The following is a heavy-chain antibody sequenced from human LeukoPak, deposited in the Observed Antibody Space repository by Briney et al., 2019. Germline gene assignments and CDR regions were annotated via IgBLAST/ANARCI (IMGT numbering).Heavy chain of an antibody. CDR3: ASHWSGYFYFDY. D-gene: IGHD3-3*01. CDR1: GGSISNH. J-gene: IGHJ4*02. V-gene: IGHV4-4*07. CDR2: IYTSGST. Sequence: SETLSLTCIVSGGSISNHWSWIRQPAGKGLEWIGRIYTSGSTDYNPSLKSRVTMSVDTSKNQFSLKLSSVTAADTAVYYCASHWSGYFYFDYWGQGTLVTVSS.